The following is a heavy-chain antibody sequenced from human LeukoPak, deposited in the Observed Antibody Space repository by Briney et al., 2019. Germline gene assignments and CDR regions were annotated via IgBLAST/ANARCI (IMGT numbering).Heavy chain of an antibody. Sequence: GGSLRLSCAASGFPVNKYEMHWVRQAPGKGLEWVSYIDAGATSTNYADSVWGRFALSRDNAQNSVHLQMNSLRDEDTAVYYCVRGRLLRSTKYFDYWGQGALVTVSS. D-gene: IGHD2-21*02. CDR1: GFPVNKYE. J-gene: IGHJ4*02. CDR2: IDAGATST. V-gene: IGHV3-48*03. CDR3: VRGRLLRSTKYFDY.